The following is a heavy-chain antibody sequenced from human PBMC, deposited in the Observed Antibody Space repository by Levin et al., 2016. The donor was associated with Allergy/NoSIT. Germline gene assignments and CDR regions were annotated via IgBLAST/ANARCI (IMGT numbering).Heavy chain of an antibody. V-gene: IGHV4-39*01. CDR3: ARQQEPLFSSGWYYFDY. CDR2: IYYTGDI. Sequence: WIRQPPGKGLEWVASIYYTGDIFYNPSLQSRVNISVDKINNQFSLNVTSVTAADTAVYYCARQQEPLFSSGWYYFDYRGQGSLVTVSS. D-gene: IGHD3-22*01. J-gene: IGHJ4*02.